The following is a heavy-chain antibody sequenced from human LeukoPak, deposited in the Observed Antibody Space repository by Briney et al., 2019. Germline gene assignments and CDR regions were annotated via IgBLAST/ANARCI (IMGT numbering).Heavy chain of an antibody. CDR3: AKDPSPYGERPSYYFDY. CDR2: IRYDGSNK. J-gene: IGHJ4*02. D-gene: IGHD4-17*01. V-gene: IGHV3-30*02. Sequence: GGSLRLSCAASGFTFSSYGMHWVRQAPGKGLEWVAFIRYDGSNKYYADSVKGRFTISRDNSKNTLYLQMYSLRAEDTAVYYCAKDPSPYGERPSYYFDYWGQGTLVTVSS. CDR1: GFTFSSYG.